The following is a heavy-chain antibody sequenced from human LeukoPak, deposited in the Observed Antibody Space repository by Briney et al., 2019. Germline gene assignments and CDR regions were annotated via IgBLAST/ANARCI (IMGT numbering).Heavy chain of an antibody. D-gene: IGHD1-1*01. CDR3: ARGSGTEFDY. Sequence: GGSLRLSCAASGFTFSSYSMNWVRQAPGKGLEWVSSISSSSSYIYYADSEKGRFTISRDNAKNSLYLQMNSLRAEDTAVYYCARGSGTEFDYWGQGTLVTVSS. CDR1: GFTFSSYS. J-gene: IGHJ4*02. V-gene: IGHV3-21*01. CDR2: ISSSSSYI.